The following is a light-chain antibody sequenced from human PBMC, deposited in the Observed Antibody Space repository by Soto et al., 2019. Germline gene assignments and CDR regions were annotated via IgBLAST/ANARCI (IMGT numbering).Light chain of an antibody. CDR3: QQYNSYSTWT. Sequence: DIQLTRTPSSPSAAAGPRLTITCQASQSISSWLAWYQQKPGKATKLRIYDASSLESGVPSRFSGIVSGTEFTLTISSLQTDDFATYYCQQYNSYSTWTFCQGTKV. CDR1: QSISSW. CDR2: DAS. J-gene: IGKJ1*01. V-gene: IGKV1-5*01.